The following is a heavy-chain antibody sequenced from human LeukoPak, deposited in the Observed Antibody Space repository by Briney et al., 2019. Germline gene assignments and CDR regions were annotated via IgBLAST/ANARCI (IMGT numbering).Heavy chain of an antibody. CDR3: AKDRGSGTYYLIPDY. CDR1: GFTFSSYG. J-gene: IGHJ4*02. CDR2: IRYDGNNK. V-gene: IGHV3-30*02. Sequence: GGSLRLSCAASGFTFSSYGMHWVRQAPGKGLEWVAFIRYDGNNKYYADSVKGRFTISRDSSKNILYLQMNALTTEDTAVYYCAKDRGSGTYYLIPDYWGQGTLVIVSS. D-gene: IGHD3-10*01.